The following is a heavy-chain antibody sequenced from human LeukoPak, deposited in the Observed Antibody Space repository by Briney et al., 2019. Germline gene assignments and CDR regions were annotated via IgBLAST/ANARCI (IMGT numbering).Heavy chain of an antibody. V-gene: IGHV3-30*03. Sequence: GGSLRLSCAASGFTFSSYSMNWVRQAPGKGLEWVAVISYDGSNKYYADSVKGRFTISRDNSKNTLYLQMNSLRAEDTAVYYCARDPGYSSGWYLDYWGQGTLVTVSS. CDR1: GFTFSSYS. CDR3: ARDPGYSSGWYLDY. J-gene: IGHJ4*02. CDR2: ISYDGSNK. D-gene: IGHD6-19*01.